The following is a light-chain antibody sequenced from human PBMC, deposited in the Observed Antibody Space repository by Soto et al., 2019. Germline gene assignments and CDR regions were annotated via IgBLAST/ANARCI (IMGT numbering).Light chain of an antibody. CDR3: QQSSSALIT. Sequence: DIQMTQSPSTLSGSVGDRVTITCRASQTISSWLAWYQQKPGKAPKVLIYTASSLQSGVPSRFSGSGSGTDLTITISSLQPEDFETYYCQQSSSALITFGQGTRLEIK. CDR1: QTISSW. J-gene: IGKJ5*01. V-gene: IGKV1-39*01. CDR2: TAS.